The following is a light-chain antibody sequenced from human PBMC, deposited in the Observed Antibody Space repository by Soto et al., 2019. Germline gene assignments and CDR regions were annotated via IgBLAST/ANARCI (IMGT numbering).Light chain of an antibody. Sequence: ASVSGSPGQSITISCTGTSSDVGGYNFVSWYQQHPGKAPKLMIHDVSNRPSGVSNRFSGSKSGNTASLTISGLQAEDEADYYCSSYTGSTTLVVFGGGTKLTVL. J-gene: IGLJ2*01. CDR2: DVS. V-gene: IGLV2-14*01. CDR3: SSYTGSTTLVV. CDR1: SSDVGGYNF.